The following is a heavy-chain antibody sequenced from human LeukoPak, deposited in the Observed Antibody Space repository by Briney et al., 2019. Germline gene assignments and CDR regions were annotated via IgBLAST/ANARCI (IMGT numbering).Heavy chain of an antibody. D-gene: IGHD5-12*01. J-gene: IGHJ4*02. V-gene: IGHV4-39*01. Sequence: SETLSLTCIVTGGSINSSSYYWGWIRQPPGKGLEYIGTIYYSGSTYYNPSLKSRVTISIDTSKNQFSLKLSSVTAADTAVYYCARLEYSGYDYYFDYWGQGTRVTVSS. CDR2: IYYSGST. CDR1: GGSINSSSYY. CDR3: ARLEYSGYDYYFDY.